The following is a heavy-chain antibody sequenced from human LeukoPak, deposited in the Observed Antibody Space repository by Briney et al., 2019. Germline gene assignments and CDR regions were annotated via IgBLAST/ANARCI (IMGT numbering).Heavy chain of an antibody. J-gene: IGHJ4*02. Sequence: GRSLRLSCAASGFPFSIYTMNWVRQAPGKGLEWVSSISGSSNDIYYADSVKGRFTISRDNARNSLYLQMNSLRAEDTAVYYCATDYYCSGGSCYPPDWGQGTLVTVSS. CDR1: GFPFSIYT. CDR3: ATDYYCSGGSCYPPD. CDR2: ISGSSNDI. D-gene: IGHD2-15*01. V-gene: IGHV3-21*01.